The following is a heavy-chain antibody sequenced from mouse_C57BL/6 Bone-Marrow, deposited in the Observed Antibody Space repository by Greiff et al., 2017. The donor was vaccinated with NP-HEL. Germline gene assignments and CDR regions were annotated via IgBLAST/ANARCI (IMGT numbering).Heavy chain of an antibody. CDR2: IWSGGST. J-gene: IGHJ2*01. Sequence: QVHVKQSGPGLVQPSQSLSITCTVSGFSLTSYGVHWVRQSPGKGLEWLGVIWSGGSTDYNAAFISRLSISKDNSKSQVFFKMNSLQADDTAIYYCAREEGWLLGFDYWGQGTTLTVSS. D-gene: IGHD2-3*01. V-gene: IGHV2-2*01. CDR1: GFSLTSYG. CDR3: AREEGWLLGFDY.